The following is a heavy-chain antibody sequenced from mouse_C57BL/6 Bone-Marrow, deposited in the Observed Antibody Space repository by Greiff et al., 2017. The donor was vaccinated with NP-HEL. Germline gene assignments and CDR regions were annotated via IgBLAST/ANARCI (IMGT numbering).Heavy chain of an antibody. J-gene: IGHJ2*01. CDR2: IYPGDGDT. CDR1: GYAFSSYW. Sequence: VMLVESGAELVKPGASVKISCKASGYAFSSYWMNWVKQRPGKGLEWIGQIYPGDGDTNYNGKFKGKATLTADKSSSTAYMQLSSLTSEDSAVYFCARYLLQRGFDYWGQGTTLTVSS. V-gene: IGHV1-80*01. D-gene: IGHD1-1*01. CDR3: ARYLLQRGFDY.